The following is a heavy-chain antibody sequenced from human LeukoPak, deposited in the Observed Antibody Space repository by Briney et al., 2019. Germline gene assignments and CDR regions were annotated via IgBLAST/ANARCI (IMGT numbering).Heavy chain of an antibody. J-gene: IGHJ4*02. D-gene: IGHD5-12*01. CDR2: ISYDGSNK. Sequence: PGRSLRLSCAASGFTFSSYGMHWVRQAPGKGLEWVAVISYDGSNKYYADSVKGRFTISRDNSKNTLYLQMNSLRAEDTAVYYCAKGEYSGYDYFDYRGQGTLVTVSS. CDR3: AKGEYSGYDYFDY. CDR1: GFTFSSYG. V-gene: IGHV3-30*18.